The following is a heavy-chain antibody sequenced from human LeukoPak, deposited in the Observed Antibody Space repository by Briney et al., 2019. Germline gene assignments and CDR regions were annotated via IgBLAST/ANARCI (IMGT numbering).Heavy chain of an antibody. CDR1: GGTFSSYA. CDR3: ARGRTTGTTRYWFDP. Sequence: SVKVSCKASGGTFSSYAISWVRQAPGQGLEWMGRIIPILGIANYAQKFQGRVTITADKSTSTAYMELSSLRSEDTAVYYCARGRTTGTTRYWFDPWGQGTLVTVSS. D-gene: IGHD1-1*01. V-gene: IGHV1-69*04. J-gene: IGHJ5*02. CDR2: IIPILGIA.